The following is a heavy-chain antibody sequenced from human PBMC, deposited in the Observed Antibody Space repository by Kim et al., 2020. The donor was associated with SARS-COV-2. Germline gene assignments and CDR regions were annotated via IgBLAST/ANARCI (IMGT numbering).Heavy chain of an antibody. CDR3: ARGDSGGSCYLGY. CDR2: INHSGST. J-gene: IGHJ4*02. V-gene: IGHV4-34*01. CDR1: GGSFSGYY. Sequence: SETLSLTCAVYGGSFSGYYWSWIRQPPGKGLEWIGEINHSGSTNYNPSLKSRVTISVDTSKNQFSLKLSSVTAADTAVYYCARGDSGGSCYLGYWGQGTLVTVSS. D-gene: IGHD2-15*01.